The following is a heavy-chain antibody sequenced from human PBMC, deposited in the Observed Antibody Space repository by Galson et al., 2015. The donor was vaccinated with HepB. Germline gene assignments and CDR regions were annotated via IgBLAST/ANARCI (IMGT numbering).Heavy chain of an antibody. V-gene: IGHV3-23*01. J-gene: IGHJ3*02. CDR1: GFTFSSYA. CDR2: ISGSGGST. CDR3: AKDLEWGDGYNFDAFDI. D-gene: IGHD5-24*01. Sequence: SLRLSCAASGFTFSSYAMSWVRQAPGKGLEWVSAISGSGGSTYYADSVKGRFTISRDNSKNTLYLQMNSLRAEDTAVYYCAKDLEWGDGYNFDAFDIWGQGTMVTVSS.